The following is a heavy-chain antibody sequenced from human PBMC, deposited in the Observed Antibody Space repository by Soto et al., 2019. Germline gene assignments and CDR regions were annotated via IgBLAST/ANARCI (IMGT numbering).Heavy chain of an antibody. V-gene: IGHV3-72*01. CDR1: GFIFTYHY. Sequence: PGGSLRLSCAASGFIFTYHYMDWVRQAPGKGLEWVARARNKVNGYTTSYAASVEGRFTISRDDSRNSLFLQMNSLKTEDTAVYFCARLMGTSFDLWGQGTLVTVSS. D-gene: IGHD2-8*01. CDR3: ARLMGTSFDL. J-gene: IGHJ5*02. CDR2: ARNKVNGYTT.